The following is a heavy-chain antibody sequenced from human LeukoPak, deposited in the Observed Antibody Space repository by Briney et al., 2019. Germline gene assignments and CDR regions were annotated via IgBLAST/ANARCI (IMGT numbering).Heavy chain of an antibody. V-gene: IGHV3-23*01. J-gene: IGHJ4*02. Sequence: PGGSLRLSCAASGFSFSSFWMHWVRQAPGKGLEWVSSISGSGGRTHYADSVRGRFTISRDNSKNTLYLQMDSLRAEDTAVYYCATPPTVTRNYWGQGTLVTVSS. D-gene: IGHD4-17*01. CDR1: GFSFSSFW. CDR2: ISGSGGRT. CDR3: ATPPTVTRNY.